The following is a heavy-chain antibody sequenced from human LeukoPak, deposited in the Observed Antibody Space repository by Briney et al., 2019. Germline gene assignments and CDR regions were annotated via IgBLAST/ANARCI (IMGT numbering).Heavy chain of an antibody. CDR3: ARDSGYCSSTSCYKVFDY. Sequence: SETLSLTCTVSGGSISSYYWSWIRQPPGKGLEWIGYIDYSGSTNYNPSLKSRVTISVDTSKNQFSLKLSSVTAADTAVYYCARDSGYCSSTSCYKVFDYWGQGTLVTVSS. CDR2: IDYSGST. D-gene: IGHD2-2*02. CDR1: GGSISSYY. V-gene: IGHV4-59*01. J-gene: IGHJ4*02.